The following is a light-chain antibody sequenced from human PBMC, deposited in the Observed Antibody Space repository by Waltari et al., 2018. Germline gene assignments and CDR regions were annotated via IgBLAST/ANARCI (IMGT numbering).Light chain of an antibody. CDR2: DVD. CDR3: CSYAGRYTFV. CDR1: SSDVGGYIY. Sequence: QSALTQPRSVSGSPGQSVPISCTGSSSDVGGYIYVSWYHHQPGRAPKVMIYDVDKRPSGVPDRFSGSQSGKTASLTISGLQAEDEGDYYCCSYAGRYTFVFGSGTKVTVL. J-gene: IGLJ1*01. V-gene: IGLV2-11*01.